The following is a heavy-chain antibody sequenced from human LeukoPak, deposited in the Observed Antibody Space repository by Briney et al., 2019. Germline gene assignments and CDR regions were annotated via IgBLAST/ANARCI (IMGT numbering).Heavy chain of an antibody. CDR3: AKVFSTYYFDS. CDR2: IGATGSTT. CDR1: GFTFSKNA. Sequence: GGFLRLSCTGSGFTFSKNAMRWVRQAPGKGLEWVAAIGATGSTTYYADSVKGRFTISRDNSKNTIYLQMDSLRAEDTAIYYCAKVFSTYYFDSWGQGTLVTVSS. V-gene: IGHV3-23*01. D-gene: IGHD2/OR15-2a*01. J-gene: IGHJ4*02.